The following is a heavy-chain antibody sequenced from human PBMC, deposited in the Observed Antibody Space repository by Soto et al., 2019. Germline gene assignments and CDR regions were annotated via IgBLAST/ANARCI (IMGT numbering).Heavy chain of an antibody. CDR2: IIPRFGTT. J-gene: IGHJ4*02. D-gene: IGHD1-1*01. CDR1: GDTFSRYT. Sequence: QAQLVQSGAEVKKPGSSVRVSCKASGDTFSRYTVNWVRQAPRQGLEWMGGIIPRFGTTNYAPTLQGRVTITADESTNTVYMELSSLRSEDTALYFCARGRGLYNSGRSQLDYWGQGTLLTVSS. CDR3: ARGRGLYNSGRSQLDY. V-gene: IGHV1-69*01.